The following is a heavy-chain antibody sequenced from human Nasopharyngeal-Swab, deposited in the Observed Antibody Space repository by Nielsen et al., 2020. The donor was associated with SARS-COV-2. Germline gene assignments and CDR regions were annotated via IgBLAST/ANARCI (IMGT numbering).Heavy chain of an antibody. CDR2: IYPGGSDT. D-gene: IGHD3-16*02. V-gene: IGHV5-51*01. CDR3: ARVITFGGVIVSYFDY. J-gene: IGHJ4*02. Sequence: VRQMPGKGLEWMGIIYPGGSDTRYSPSFQGQVTISADKSISTAYLQWSSLKASDTAMYYCARVITFGGVIVSYFDYWGQGTLVTVSS.